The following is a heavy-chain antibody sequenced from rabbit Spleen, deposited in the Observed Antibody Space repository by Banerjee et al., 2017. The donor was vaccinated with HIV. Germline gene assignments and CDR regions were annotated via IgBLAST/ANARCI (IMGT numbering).Heavy chain of an antibody. J-gene: IGHJ4*01. CDR3: VREVYNILNL. CDR2: IDPVFGIT. Sequence: QSLEESGGGLVKPGTSLTLTCKASGFSLTNYWMNWVRQAPGKGLEWIGYIDPVFGITIYANSVKGRFTISRDNAQNTVFLQLNSLTAADTAAYFCVREVYNILNLWGPGTLVTVS. D-gene: IGHD4-1*01. CDR1: GFSLTNYW. V-gene: IGHV1S7*01.